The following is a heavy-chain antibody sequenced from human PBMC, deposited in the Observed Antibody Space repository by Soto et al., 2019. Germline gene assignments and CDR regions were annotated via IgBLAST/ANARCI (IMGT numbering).Heavy chain of an antibody. J-gene: IGHJ4*02. CDR2: MNPNSGNT. Sequence: ASVKVSCKASGYTFTSYDINWVRQATGQGLEWMGWMNPNSGNTSYAQKFQGRVTMTRDTSTSTVYMELSSLRSEDTAVYYCARGDPLTYNYDSSGYGGYWGKGTPVPVSP. V-gene: IGHV1-8*01. D-gene: IGHD3-22*01. CDR3: ARGDPLTYNYDSSGYGGY. CDR1: GYTFTSYD.